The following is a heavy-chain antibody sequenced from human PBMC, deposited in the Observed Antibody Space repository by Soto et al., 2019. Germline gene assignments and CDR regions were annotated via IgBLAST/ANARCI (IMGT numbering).Heavy chain of an antibody. V-gene: IGHV3-66*01. D-gene: IGHD1-26*01. CDR1: GFTVSNNY. Sequence: EVQVVESGGGLVQPAGSLRLSCAASGFTVSNNYMTWVRQAPGKGLEWVSLIYSRGGTDYADSVKGRFTISRDNSKNMVYLQMNSLRVEDTAVYYCARGGSGSQTVGYWGQGARVTVSS. J-gene: IGHJ4*02. CDR3: ARGGSGSQTVGY. CDR2: IYSRGGT.